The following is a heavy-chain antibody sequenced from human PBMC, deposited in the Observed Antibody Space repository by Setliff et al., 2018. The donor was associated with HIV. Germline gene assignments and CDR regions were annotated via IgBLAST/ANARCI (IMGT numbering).Heavy chain of an antibody. CDR3: ARARTDYYDRRRRSHYYIDV. CDR1: GYTFSDYN. CDR2: MHPNTGAT. J-gene: IGHJ6*03. D-gene: IGHD3-22*01. V-gene: IGHV1-2*02. Sequence: ASAKVSCKAAGYTFSDYNIHWMRQAPGQAFEWMGWMHPNTGATSYAQKFQGRVSMTRDMSISTAYLELNHLKSDDTAVYYCARARTDYYDRRRRSHYYIDVWARGATVTVSS.